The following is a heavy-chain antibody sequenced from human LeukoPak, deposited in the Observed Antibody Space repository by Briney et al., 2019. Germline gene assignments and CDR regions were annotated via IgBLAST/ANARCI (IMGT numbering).Heavy chain of an antibody. V-gene: IGHV4-34*01. J-gene: IGHJ6*03. CDR3: ARVAYRYSINDWSRTGLGAYPTKYYYYMDV. CDR2: INESGGT. CDR1: GGSFRDYS. Sequence: SETLSLTCAVYGGSFRDYSWTWIRQPPGKGLEWIGEINESGGTNYNPSLMSRVIMSVDTSKSQISLEVSSVTAADTAVYYCARVAYRYSINDWSRTGLGAYPTKYYYYMDVWGKGTTVTVSS. D-gene: IGHD2-8*01.